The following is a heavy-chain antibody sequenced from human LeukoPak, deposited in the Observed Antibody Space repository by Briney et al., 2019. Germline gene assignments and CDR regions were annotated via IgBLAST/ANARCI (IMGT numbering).Heavy chain of an antibody. J-gene: IGHJ3*02. CDR2: ISSSGSNI. CDR3: ARWYSGGGDAFDI. V-gene: IGHV3-11*04. D-gene: IGHD2-15*01. CDR1: GFTFSDYY. Sequence: GGSLRLSCAASGFTFSDYYMSWIRQAPGKGLEWVSNISSSGSNIYYADSVKGRFTISRDNAKNSLYLQMNSLRAEDTAVYYCARWYSGGGDAFDIWGQGTMVTVSS.